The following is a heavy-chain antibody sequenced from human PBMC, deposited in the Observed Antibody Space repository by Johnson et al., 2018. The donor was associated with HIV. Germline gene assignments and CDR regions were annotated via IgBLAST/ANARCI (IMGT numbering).Heavy chain of an antibody. Sequence: QVQLVESGGGLVQPGGSLRLSCAASGFTFSSHDMHWVRQAPGKGLEWVAVISYDGSNQYCADSVKGRFTISRDNSNKTVYLQMNSLGPEDTAGYYCAKPPSMGADAFDIWGQGTMVTGSS. CDR3: AKPPSMGADAFDI. CDR2: ISYDGSNQ. J-gene: IGHJ3*02. CDR1: GFTFSSHD. D-gene: IGHD3-16*01. V-gene: IGHV3-30*18.